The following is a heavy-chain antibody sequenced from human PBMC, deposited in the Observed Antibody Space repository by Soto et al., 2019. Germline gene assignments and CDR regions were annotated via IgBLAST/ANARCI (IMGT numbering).Heavy chain of an antibody. CDR2: IYATATT. Sequence: PSETLYLTCTVSVASISGFYWSCIRKSAGEGLDWIGRIYATATTDYNPSLKSRVMMSVDTSKKQFSRKLRSVTAADTAVYYCVRDGTKTLREWSDPWGQGISVTVS. V-gene: IGHV4-4*07. J-gene: IGHJ5*02. CDR3: VRDGTKTLREWSDP. D-gene: IGHD1-1*01. CDR1: VASISGFY.